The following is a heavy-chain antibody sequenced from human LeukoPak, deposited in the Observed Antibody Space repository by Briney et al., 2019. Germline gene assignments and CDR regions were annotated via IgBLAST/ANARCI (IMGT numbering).Heavy chain of an antibody. J-gene: IGHJ4*02. CDR3: ARDVRGYDWDY. CDR2: ISSSSSYI. D-gene: IGHD5-12*01. V-gene: IGHV3-21*01. Sequence: GGSLRLSCAASGFTFSSYSMNWVRQAPGKGLEWVSSISSSSSYIYYADSVKGRFTISRDNAKNSLYLQKNSLRAEDTAVYYCARDVRGYDWDYWGQGTLVTVSS. CDR1: GFTFSSYS.